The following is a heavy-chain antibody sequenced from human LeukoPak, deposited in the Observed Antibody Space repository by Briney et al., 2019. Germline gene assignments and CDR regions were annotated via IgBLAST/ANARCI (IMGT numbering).Heavy chain of an antibody. CDR1: GLTLSTYA. V-gene: IGHV1-69*13. J-gene: IGHJ6*03. CDR2: IIPMFGSA. Sequence: SVKVSCKASGLTLSTYAISWVRQAPGQGLEWMGGIIPMFGSAHYAQKFQDRVTITPDESTTIAYMELSSLRSEDTAVYYCASSPRIVGRLDYYYYMDVWGKGTTVTVSS. CDR3: ASSPRIVGRLDYYYYMDV. D-gene: IGHD6-6*01.